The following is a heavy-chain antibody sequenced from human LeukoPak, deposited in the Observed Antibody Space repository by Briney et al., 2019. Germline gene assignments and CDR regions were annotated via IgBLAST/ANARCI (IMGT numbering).Heavy chain of an antibody. CDR3: ASSTVTTRGVGDFDL. V-gene: IGHV3-33*01. D-gene: IGHD4-17*01. J-gene: IGHJ3*01. Sequence: TGGSLRLSCAASGFIFSTYGMNWVRQAPGKGLEWVAIIWYDGSNEYYADSVRGRFSISRDNSKSTVYLEINSLRADDTAIYYCASSTVTTRGVGDFDLWGNGKRVTVSS. CDR2: IWYDGSNE. CDR1: GFIFSTYG.